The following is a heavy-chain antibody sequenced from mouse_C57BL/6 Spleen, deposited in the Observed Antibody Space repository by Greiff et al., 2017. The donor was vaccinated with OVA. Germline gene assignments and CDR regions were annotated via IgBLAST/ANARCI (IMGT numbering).Heavy chain of an antibody. V-gene: IGHV1-82*01. CDR2: IYPGDGDT. D-gene: IGHD6-1*01. J-gene: IGHJ4*01. CDR3: ARSTEAMDY. Sequence: QVQLKQSGPELVKPGASVKISCKASGYAFSSSWMNWVKQRPGKGLEWIGRIYPGDGDTNYNGKFKGKATLTADKSSSTAYMQLSSLTSEDSAVYFCARSTEAMDYWGQGTSVTVSS. CDR1: GYAFSSSW.